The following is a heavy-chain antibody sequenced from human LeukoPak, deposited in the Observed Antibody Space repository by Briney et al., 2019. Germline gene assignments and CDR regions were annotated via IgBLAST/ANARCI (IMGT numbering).Heavy chain of an antibody. V-gene: IGHV1-2*02. CDR2: INPNSGGT. Sequence: ASVKVSCKASGYTFTGYYMHWVRQAPGQGLEWMGWINPNSGGTNYAQKSQGRVTMTRDTSISTAYMELSRLRSDDTAVYYCARESSMVRGVIGYWGQGTLVTVSS. CDR3: ARESSMVRGVIGY. J-gene: IGHJ4*02. D-gene: IGHD3-10*01. CDR1: GYTFTGYY.